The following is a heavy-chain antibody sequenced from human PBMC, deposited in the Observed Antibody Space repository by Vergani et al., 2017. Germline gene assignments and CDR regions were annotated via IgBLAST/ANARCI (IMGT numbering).Heavy chain of an antibody. D-gene: IGHD1-26*01. Sequence: QVQLVESGGGVVQPGGSLRLSCAASGFTFSSYGMHWVRQAPGKGLEWVAFIRYDGSNKYYADSVKGRFTISRDNSKSTIYLQMNSLRAEDTAVYYCAKDSIVGADTWFDPWGQGTLVTVSS. CDR2: IRYDGSNK. J-gene: IGHJ5*02. CDR3: AKDSIVGADTWFDP. V-gene: IGHV3-30*02. CDR1: GFTFSSYG.